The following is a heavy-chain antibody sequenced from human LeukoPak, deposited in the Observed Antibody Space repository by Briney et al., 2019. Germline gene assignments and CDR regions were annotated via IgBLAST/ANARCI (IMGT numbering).Heavy chain of an antibody. J-gene: IGHJ4*02. V-gene: IGHV1-69*04. CDR1: GSTFSSYA. D-gene: IGHD2-15*01. CDR2: IIPILGIA. Sequence: GASVKVSCKASGSTFSSYAISWVRQAPGQGLEWMGRIIPILGIANYAQKFQGRVTITADKSTSTAYMELSSLRSEDTAVYYCVGVVVAANYYFDYWGQGTLVTVSS. CDR3: VGVVVAANYYFDY.